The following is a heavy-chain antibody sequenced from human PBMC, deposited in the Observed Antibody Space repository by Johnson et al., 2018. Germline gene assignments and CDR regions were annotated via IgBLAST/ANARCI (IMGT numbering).Heavy chain of an antibody. Sequence: VQLQESGGGLVQPGGSLRLSCVASGFPFSDHWTFWVRQPPGKGLERVSRIKGDGSTTTYADSVRGRFTISRDNAKNTVYLQMNSLTVEDTAMYYCTRDWRNGACDLWGQGTMVTVSS. D-gene: IGHD1-1*01. CDR3: TRDWRNGACDL. CDR2: IKGDGSTT. CDR1: GFPFSDHW. J-gene: IGHJ3*01. V-gene: IGHV3-74*01.